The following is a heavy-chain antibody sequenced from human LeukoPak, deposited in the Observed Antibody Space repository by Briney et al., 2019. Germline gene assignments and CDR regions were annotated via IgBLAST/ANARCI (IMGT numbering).Heavy chain of an antibody. CDR2: IKQDGSEK. CDR3: ARDPWDCSSTSCYYYYGMDV. D-gene: IGHD2-2*01. CDR1: GFTVSSNY. J-gene: IGHJ6*02. Sequence: GGSLRLSCAASGFTVSSNYMSWVRQAPGKGLEWVANIKQDGSEKYYVDSVKGRFTISRDNAKNSLYLQMNSLRAEDTAVYYCARDPWDCSSTSCYYYYGMDVWGQGTTVTVSS. V-gene: IGHV3-7*01.